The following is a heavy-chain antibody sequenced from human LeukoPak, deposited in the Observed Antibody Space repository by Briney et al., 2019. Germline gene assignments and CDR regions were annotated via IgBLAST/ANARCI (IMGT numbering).Heavy chain of an antibody. Sequence: GGSLRLSCVASRFTFSNYWMTWVRQAPGKGLERVANIKKDGGETYYMESVKGRFTISRDNARNSLYLQMNSLTVEDTAVYYCARDMVWQQFDQWGQGTLVTVSS. J-gene: IGHJ4*02. CDR2: IKKDGGET. V-gene: IGHV3-7*01. CDR1: RFTFSNYW. CDR3: ARDMVWQQFDQ. D-gene: IGHD5-24*01.